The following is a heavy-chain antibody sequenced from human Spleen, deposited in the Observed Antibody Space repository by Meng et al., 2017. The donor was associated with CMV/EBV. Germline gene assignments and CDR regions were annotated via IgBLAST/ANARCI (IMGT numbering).Heavy chain of an antibody. V-gene: IGHV4-30-4*08. CDR3: ARQLAGYYYYGMDV. Sequence: SGGSIGSGDYYWSWIRQPPEKSLEWIGYNYYSGSTYYNTSLKSRVTISVDTSKNQFSLKLSSVTAADTAVYYCARQLAGYYYYGMDVWGQGTTVTVSS. J-gene: IGHJ6*02. CDR1: GGSIGSGDYY. CDR2: NYYSGST. D-gene: IGHD2-2*01.